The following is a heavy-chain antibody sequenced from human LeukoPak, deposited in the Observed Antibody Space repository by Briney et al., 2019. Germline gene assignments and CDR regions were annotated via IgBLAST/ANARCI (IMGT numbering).Heavy chain of an antibody. J-gene: IGHJ6*03. CDR3: AREEGSSTSYYYYYMDV. V-gene: IGHV4-4*07. CDR1: GGSMRSYF. D-gene: IGHD2-2*01. Sequence: SETLSLTCTVSGGSMRSYFCNWIRQPAGKGLEWIGRIYNIGTTKYNPSLKSRVTMSVDASKNQFSLKLSSVTAADTAVYYCAREEGSSTSYYYYYMDVWGKGTTVTVSS. CDR2: IYNIGTT.